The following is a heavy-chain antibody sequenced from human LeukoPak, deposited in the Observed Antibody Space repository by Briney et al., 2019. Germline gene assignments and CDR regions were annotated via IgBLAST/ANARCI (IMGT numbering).Heavy chain of an antibody. D-gene: IGHD3/OR15-3a*01. Sequence: ASVKVSCKASGYTFTGYYMHWVRQAPGQGLEWMGWINPNSGGTNYAQKFQGRVTMTRDTSISTAYMQLSRLRSDDTAVYYCASANYDFWWGYFAHAGYYFDYWGQGTRVTVSS. CDR3: ASANYDFWWGYFAHAGYYFDY. CDR1: GYTFTGYY. V-gene: IGHV1-2*02. J-gene: IGHJ4*02. CDR2: INPNSGGT.